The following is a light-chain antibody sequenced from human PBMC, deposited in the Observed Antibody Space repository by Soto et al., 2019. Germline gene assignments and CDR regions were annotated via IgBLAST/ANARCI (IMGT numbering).Light chain of an antibody. CDR3: QEYDNLPPVT. V-gene: IGKV1-33*01. CDR1: QDISDH. CDR2: GAT. Sequence: DIQVTQSPSSLSSSVGDRVTFTCQASQDISDHLNWYQQKPGKAPKLLIYGATYLETGVPSRFGGSRSGTYFTLTITSLQPEDIATYYCQEYDNLPPVTFGQGTRLEI. J-gene: IGKJ5*01.